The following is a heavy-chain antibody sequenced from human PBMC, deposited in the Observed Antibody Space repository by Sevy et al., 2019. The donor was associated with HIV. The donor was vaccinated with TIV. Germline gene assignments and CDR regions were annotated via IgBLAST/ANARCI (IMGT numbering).Heavy chain of an antibody. V-gene: IGHV3-23*01. CDR3: ATSVLRFLEWLFPFDY. CDR1: GFTFSSYA. Sequence: GGSLRLSCAASGFTFSSYAMSWVRQAPGKGLEWVSAIIGSGGSTYYAYSVKGRFTISRNNSKNTLYLQMNSLRAEDTAVYYCATSVLRFLEWLFPFDYWGQGTLVTVSS. J-gene: IGHJ4*02. CDR2: IIGSGGST. D-gene: IGHD3-3*01.